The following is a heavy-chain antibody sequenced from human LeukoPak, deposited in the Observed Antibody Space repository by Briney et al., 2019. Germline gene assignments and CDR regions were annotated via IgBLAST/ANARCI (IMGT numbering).Heavy chain of an antibody. J-gene: IGHJ3*02. D-gene: IGHD3-3*01. CDR3: ARAKYYDFWSGYYDDAFDI. CDR2: IYYSGST. Sequence: SETLSLTCTVSGGSISSYYWSWIRQPPGKGLEWIGYIYYSGSTNYNPSLKSRVTMSVDTSKNQFSLKLSSVTAADTAVYYCARAKYYDFWSGYYDDAFDIWGQGTMVTVSS. V-gene: IGHV4-59*01. CDR1: GGSISSYY.